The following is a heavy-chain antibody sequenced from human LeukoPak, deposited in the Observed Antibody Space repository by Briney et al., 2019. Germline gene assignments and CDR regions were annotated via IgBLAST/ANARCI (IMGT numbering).Heavy chain of an antibody. D-gene: IGHD3-3*01. CDR1: GYSFTSYW. V-gene: IGHV5-51*01. CDR3: ARQPTISGVQPFDY. Sequence: KPGESLKISCKGSGYSFTSYWICWVRKLPGQGLELMGIIYPGDSDTRYSPSFQGQVTISDDQYISTAYLQWSSLKAPDTAMYYWARQPTISGVQPFDYWGQKTLVTVSS. CDR2: IYPGDSDT. J-gene: IGHJ4*02.